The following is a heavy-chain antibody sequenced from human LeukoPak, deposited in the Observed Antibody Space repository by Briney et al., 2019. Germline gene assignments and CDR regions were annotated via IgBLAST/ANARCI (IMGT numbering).Heavy chain of an antibody. Sequence: GGSLRLSCAASGFTFSGYYMSWIRQAPGKGLEWVSYISSLSTSIYYTDSVKGRFTISRDNAKNSLYLQMNSLRAEDTAVYYCGRDKEDWGQGTMVTVSS. CDR2: ISSLSTSI. CDR3: GRDKED. V-gene: IGHV3-11*04. CDR1: GFTFSGYY. J-gene: IGHJ3*01.